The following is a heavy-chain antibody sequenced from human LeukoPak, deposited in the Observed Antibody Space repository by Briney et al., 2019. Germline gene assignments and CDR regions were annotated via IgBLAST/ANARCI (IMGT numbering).Heavy chain of an antibody. Sequence: GESLKISCKGSGYSFTNYWIGWVSQMPGNGLEWLGFIYPGDSDTRYSPSFQGQVTISADKSISTAYLQWSSLKASDTAMYYCARRGEEGETSEYYQNWGQGTLVIVSS. CDR1: GYSFTNYW. D-gene: IGHD3-10*01. J-gene: IGHJ1*01. CDR3: ARRGEEGETSEYYQN. V-gene: IGHV5-51*01. CDR2: IYPGDSDT.